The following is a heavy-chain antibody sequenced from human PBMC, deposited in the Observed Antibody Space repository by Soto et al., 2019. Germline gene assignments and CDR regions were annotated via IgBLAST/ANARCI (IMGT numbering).Heavy chain of an antibody. D-gene: IGHD1-26*01. CDR3: AGVSTTTMRATSGFDP. J-gene: IGHJ5*02. CDR2: ISAYNGNT. V-gene: IGHV1-18*01. CDR1: GYTFTSYG. Sequence: ASVKVSCKASGYTFTSYGISWVRQAPGQGLEWMGWISAYNGNTNYAQKLQGRVTMTTDTSTSTAYMELRSLRSDGTAVYYWAGVSTTTMRATSGFDPWGQGTLVTVSS.